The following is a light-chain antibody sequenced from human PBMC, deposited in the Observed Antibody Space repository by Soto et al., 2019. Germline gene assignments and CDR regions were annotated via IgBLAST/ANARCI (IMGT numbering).Light chain of an antibody. Sequence: DVQMTQSLSSLSASVGDRVTITCRASQRIGTLVKWYQQKAGNAPKLLIYSASTLQSGVPPRFSGSGSGTDFTLTIGSLQPEDFATYYCQQSYSTPYSFGRGTKLEIK. CDR2: SAS. CDR3: QQSYSTPYS. V-gene: IGKV1-39*01. CDR1: QRIGTL. J-gene: IGKJ2*03.